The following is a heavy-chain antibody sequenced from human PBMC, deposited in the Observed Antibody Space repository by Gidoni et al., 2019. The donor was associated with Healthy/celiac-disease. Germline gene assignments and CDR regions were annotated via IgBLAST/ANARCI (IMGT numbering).Heavy chain of an antibody. J-gene: IGHJ4*02. CDR3: ATEWLIGYYFDY. D-gene: IGHD3-3*01. Sequence: EVHLVDSGGGLVKPGGSLRLSCAASGFNFSGYTMNWVRQAPGKGLDGVSSMSSSSLYIYYADSVKGRFTSARDNAKNSLYLQMNSLRAEDTAVYYCATEWLIGYYFDYWGQGSLVTVSS. CDR1: GFNFSGYT. V-gene: IGHV3-21*01. CDR2: MSSSSLYI.